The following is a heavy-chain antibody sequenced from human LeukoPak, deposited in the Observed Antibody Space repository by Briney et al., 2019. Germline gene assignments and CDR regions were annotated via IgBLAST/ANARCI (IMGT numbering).Heavy chain of an antibody. V-gene: IGHV3-74*01. D-gene: IGHD2-8*02. J-gene: IGHJ3*01. Sequence: GGSLRLSCAASGFTFSSYWMHWVRQAPGEGLVWVSRIDPDDSGSTYADSVKGRFTISRDNAKNTLWLQMNSLRADDTAVYYCAGVRAGGYRAFEVWGQGTVVAVSS. CDR1: GFTFSSYW. CDR3: AGVRAGGYRAFEV. CDR2: IDPDDSGS.